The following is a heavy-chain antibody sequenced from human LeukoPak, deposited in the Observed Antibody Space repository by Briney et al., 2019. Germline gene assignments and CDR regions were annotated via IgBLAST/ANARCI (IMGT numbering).Heavy chain of an antibody. CDR3: ARGDYGDYWNYYYMDV. D-gene: IGHD4-17*01. V-gene: IGHV3-30*03. CDR1: GFTFSRFG. J-gene: IGHJ6*03. Sequence: GGSLRLSCAASGFTFSRFGMHWVRQAPGKGLEWVAVISYDGSNKYYTDSVKGRFTISRDNSKNTLYLQMNSLRAEDTAVYSCARGDYGDYWNYYYMDVWGKGTTVTVSS. CDR2: ISYDGSNK.